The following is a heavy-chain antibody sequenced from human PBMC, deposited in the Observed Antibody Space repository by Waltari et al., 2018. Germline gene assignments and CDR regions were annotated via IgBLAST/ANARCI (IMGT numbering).Heavy chain of an antibody. CDR2: ISYSGAT. CDR3: ATYVGASIGTAAFDV. Sequence: GWIRQPPGKGREWTATISYSGATYNNPSRKSRVTISGDTSKNQFSLKLSSVTAADTGVYYCATYVGASIGTAAFDVWGQGTMVTVSS. D-gene: IGHD3-16*01. V-gene: IGHV4-39*01. J-gene: IGHJ3*01.